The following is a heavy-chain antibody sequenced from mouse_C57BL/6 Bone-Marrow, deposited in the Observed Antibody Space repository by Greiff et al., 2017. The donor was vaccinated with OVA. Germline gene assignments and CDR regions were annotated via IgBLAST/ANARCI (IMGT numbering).Heavy chain of an antibody. CDR1: GYTFTSYW. D-gene: IGHD1-1*01. CDR3: ARRDYGGFAY. V-gene: IGHV1-59*01. CDR2: IDPSDSYT. Sequence: QVQLQQPGAELVRPGTSVKLSCKASGYTFTSYWMHWVKQRPGQGLEWIGVIDPSDSYTNYNQKFKGKATLTVDTSSSTAYMQLSSLTSEDSAVYYCARRDYGGFAYWGQGTLVTVSA. J-gene: IGHJ3*01.